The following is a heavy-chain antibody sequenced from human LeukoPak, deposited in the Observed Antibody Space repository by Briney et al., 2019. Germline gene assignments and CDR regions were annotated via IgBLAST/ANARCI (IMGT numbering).Heavy chain of an antibody. CDR1: GGSINSYY. Sequence: PSETLSLICTVSGGSINSYYWSWIRQPPGKGLEWIGYVSDTGSTNYNPSLKSRVTISVDTSKNQFYLKLTSVTAADTAVYYCARTTTTFDDWGHGTLVTVSS. D-gene: IGHD4-11*01. J-gene: IGHJ4*01. CDR2: VSDTGST. CDR3: ARTTTTFDD. V-gene: IGHV4-59*01.